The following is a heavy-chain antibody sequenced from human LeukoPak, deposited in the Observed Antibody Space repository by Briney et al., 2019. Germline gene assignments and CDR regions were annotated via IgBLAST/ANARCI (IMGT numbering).Heavy chain of an antibody. V-gene: IGHV3-20*04. D-gene: IGHD6-13*01. CDR1: GFTFDDYG. Sequence: GGSLRLSCAASGFTFDDYGMSWVRHAPGKGLEWVSGINWKGGSTVYADSVKGRFTISRDKAKNYLYLQMNSLRAEDTALYYCARSRSLTIAAAGPFDYWGQGTLVTVSS. J-gene: IGHJ4*02. CDR3: ARSRSLTIAAAGPFDY. CDR2: INWKGGST.